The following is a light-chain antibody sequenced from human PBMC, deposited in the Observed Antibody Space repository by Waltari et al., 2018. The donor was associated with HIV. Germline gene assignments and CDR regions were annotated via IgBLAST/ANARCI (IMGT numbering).Light chain of an antibody. V-gene: IGKV1-39*01. CDR2: ASS. Sequence: DIQMTQSPSSLSASVGDRVRISCRTTQSIGTYLNWYQQTPGKAPRALIYASSSLKSGVPSRFSGSGSGTDFTLTISNLQPEDFATYFCQQFSSMPWTFGQGTKVEIK. CDR3: QQFSSMPWT. CDR1: QSIGTY. J-gene: IGKJ1*01.